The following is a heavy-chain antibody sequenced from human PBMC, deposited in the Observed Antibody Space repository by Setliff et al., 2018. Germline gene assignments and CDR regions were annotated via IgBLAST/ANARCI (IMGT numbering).Heavy chain of an antibody. Sequence: PGGSLRLSCVASGFTFSSSSMTWVRQAPGKGLEWVSAINSGGSSTYYADSVKGRFTISRDNSKNTLYLQMNRLRAEDTAVYYCARVIVGGGNTPFDLWGQGTLVTVSS. CDR1: GFTFSSSS. CDR3: ARVIVGGGNTPFDL. V-gene: IGHV3-23*01. CDR2: INSGGSST. J-gene: IGHJ4*02. D-gene: IGHD2-21*01.